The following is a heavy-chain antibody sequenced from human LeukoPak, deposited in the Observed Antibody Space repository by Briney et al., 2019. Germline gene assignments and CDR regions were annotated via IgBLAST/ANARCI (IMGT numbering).Heavy chain of an antibody. CDR3: ATLPNYGFGSYQTGFDP. Sequence: SETLSPTCTVSDGSINKRNNYWGWIRRPPGKGLEWIGSIHYTGTTFYSPSLKSRVTVSVDTSMNHFSLKMLSVTVADTAVYYCATLPNYGFGSYQTGFDPWGQGTLVTVSS. V-gene: IGHV4-39*07. CDR1: DGSINKRNNY. J-gene: IGHJ5*02. CDR2: IHYTGTT. D-gene: IGHD3-10*01.